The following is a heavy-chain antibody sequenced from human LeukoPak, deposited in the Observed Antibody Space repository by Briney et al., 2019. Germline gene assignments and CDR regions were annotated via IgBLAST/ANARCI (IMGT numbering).Heavy chain of an antibody. J-gene: IGHJ6*03. CDR1: GFTFSSYG. CDR2: IWYDGSNK. Sequence: GGSLRLSCAASGFTFSSYGMHWVRQAPGKGLEWVAVIWYDGSNKYYADSVKGRFTISRDNSKNTLYLQMNSLRAEDTAVYYCARDRCVVVPAASYYYYMDVWGKGTTVTVSS. CDR3: ARDRCVVVPAASYYYYMDV. V-gene: IGHV3-33*01. D-gene: IGHD2-2*01.